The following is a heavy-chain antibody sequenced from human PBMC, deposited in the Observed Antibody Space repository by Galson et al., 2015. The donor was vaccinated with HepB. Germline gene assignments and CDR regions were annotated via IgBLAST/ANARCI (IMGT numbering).Heavy chain of an antibody. D-gene: IGHD3-22*01. CDR1: GGTFSSYA. CDR3: ARDLWRRYDSSGYYYFDY. Sequence: SVKVSCKASGGTFSSYAISWVRQAPGQGLEWMGGIIPIFGTANYAQKFQGRVTITADESTSTAYMELSSLRSEDTAVYYCARDLWRRYDSSGYYYFDYWGQGTLVTVSS. V-gene: IGHV1-69*13. CDR2: IIPIFGTA. J-gene: IGHJ4*02.